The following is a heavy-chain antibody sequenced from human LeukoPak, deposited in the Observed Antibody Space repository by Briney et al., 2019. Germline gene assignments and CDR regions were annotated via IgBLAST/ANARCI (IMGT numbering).Heavy chain of an antibody. CDR1: GLTFSNAW. Sequence: GGSLRLSCAASGLTFSNAWMNWVRQAPGKGLEWVSYISSSSSTIYYADSVKGRFTISRDNAKNSLYLQMNSLRAEDTAVYYCARDRSGYCSGGSCYFDYWGQGTLVTVSS. CDR3: ARDRSGYCSGGSCYFDY. J-gene: IGHJ4*02. D-gene: IGHD2-15*01. V-gene: IGHV3-48*01. CDR2: ISSSSSTI.